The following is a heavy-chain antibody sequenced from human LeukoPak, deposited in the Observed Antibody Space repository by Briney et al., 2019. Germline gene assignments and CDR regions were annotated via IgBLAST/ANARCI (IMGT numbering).Heavy chain of an antibody. CDR2: IKKDGSET. CDR1: GFTFSSSW. Sequence: GGSLRLSCAASGFTFSSSWMSWVRQAPGKGLEWVANIKKDGSETYYVDSVKGRFTISRDNAKNSLYLQMSSLRAEDTAIYYCVRLKYGSPQHWGQGTLVTVSS. CDR3: VRLKYGSPQH. D-gene: IGHD1-26*01. J-gene: IGHJ1*01. V-gene: IGHV3-7*01.